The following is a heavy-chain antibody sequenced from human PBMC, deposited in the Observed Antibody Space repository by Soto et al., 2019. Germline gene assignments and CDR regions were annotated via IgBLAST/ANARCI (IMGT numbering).Heavy chain of an antibody. CDR2: ISSSSSTI. D-gene: IGHD3-10*01. J-gene: IGHJ4*02. V-gene: IGHV3-48*02. CDR1: GFTFSSYS. CDR3: ARESSGRYFDY. Sequence: EVQLVESGGGLVQPGGSLRLSCAASGFTFSSYSMNWVRQAPGKGLEWVSYISSSSSTIYYADSVKGRFTISRVNAKNSLDLQMNSLRDEDTAVYYRARESSGRYFDYWGQGTLVTVSS.